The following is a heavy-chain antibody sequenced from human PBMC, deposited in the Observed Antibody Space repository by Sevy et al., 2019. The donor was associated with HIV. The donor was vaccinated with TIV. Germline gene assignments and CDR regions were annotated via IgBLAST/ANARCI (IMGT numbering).Heavy chain of an antibody. CDR2: ISNSPSYI. J-gene: IGHJ3*02. CDR1: GFTFISFT. CDR3: ARRGGLTDEGFDI. V-gene: IGHV3-21*01. D-gene: IGHD3-16*01. Sequence: GRSLRLSCAASGFTFISFTMNWVRQAPGKGLEWVSSISNSPSYIYYADSVKGRFTISRDNAKNALHLQMDSLRVEDAAVYYCARRGGLTDEGFDIWGQGTMVTVSS.